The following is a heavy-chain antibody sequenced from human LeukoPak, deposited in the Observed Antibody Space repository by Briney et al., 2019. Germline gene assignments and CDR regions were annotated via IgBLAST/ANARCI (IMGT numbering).Heavy chain of an antibody. CDR2: TYYTGST. CDR1: GGSVSSASYY. J-gene: IGHJ4*02. V-gene: IGHV4-61*01. CDR3: ARQLDYFDY. D-gene: IGHD5-24*01. Sequence: SETLSLTCTVSGGSVSSASYYWSWIRQPPGKGLEWIGYTYYTGSTNYNPSLKSRVTISLDTSKNQFSLKLSSVTAADTAVYYCARQLDYFDYWGQGTLVTVSS.